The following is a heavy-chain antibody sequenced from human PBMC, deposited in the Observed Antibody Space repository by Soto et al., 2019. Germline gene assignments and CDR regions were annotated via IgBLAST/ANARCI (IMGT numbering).Heavy chain of an antibody. CDR3: AKVSSSGWYDAFDI. CDR2: ISGSGANT. CDR1: GFAFSSYG. V-gene: IGHV3-23*01. J-gene: IGHJ3*02. Sequence: EVQLLESGGGLVQPGGSLRLSCAASGFAFSSYGMSWVRQAPGKGLEWVSGISGSGANTYYAASVKGRFTISRDNSEHTLFLQRNSLRDKDTAVYLCAKVSSSGWYDAFDIWGQGTLVTVSS. D-gene: IGHD6-13*01.